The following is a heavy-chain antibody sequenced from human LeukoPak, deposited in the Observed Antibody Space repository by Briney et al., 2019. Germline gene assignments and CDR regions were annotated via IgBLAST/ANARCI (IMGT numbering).Heavy chain of an antibody. CDR3: ASILGPRKVLYYYGMDV. CDR2: IYYSGST. Sequence: PSETLSLTCTVSGGSISSSSYYWGWIRQPPGKGLEWIGSIYYSGSTYYNPSLKSRVTISVDTSKNQFSLKLSSVTAADTAVYYCASILGPRKVLYYYGMDVWGQGTTVTVSS. V-gene: IGHV4-39*01. CDR1: GGSISSSSYY. D-gene: IGHD3-16*01. J-gene: IGHJ6*02.